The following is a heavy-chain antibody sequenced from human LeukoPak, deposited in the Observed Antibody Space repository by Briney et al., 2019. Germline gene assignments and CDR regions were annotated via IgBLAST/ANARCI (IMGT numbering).Heavy chain of an antibody. CDR1: GYTFTSYG. D-gene: IGHD3-3*01. J-gene: IGHJ3*02. CDR3: ARDRIGYYDFWSGSYAFDI. CDR2: IIPIFGTA. V-gene: IGHV1-69*13. Sequence: ASVKVSCKASGYTFTSYGISWVRQAPGQGLEWMGGIIPIFGTANYAQKFQGRVTITADESTSTAYMELSSLRSEDTAVYYCARDRIGYYDFWSGSYAFDIWGQGTMVTVSS.